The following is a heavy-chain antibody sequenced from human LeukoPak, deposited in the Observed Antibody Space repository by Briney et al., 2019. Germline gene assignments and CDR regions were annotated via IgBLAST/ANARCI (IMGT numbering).Heavy chain of an antibody. Sequence: PGGSLRLSCAASGFTFSSYAMHWVRQAPGKGLEWVAVISYDGSNKYYADSVKGRFTISRDNSKNTLYLQMNSLRAEDTAVYYCARDRAAAGYFDYWGQGTPVTVSS. CDR3: ARDRAAAGYFDY. CDR1: GFTFSSYA. CDR2: ISYDGSNK. V-gene: IGHV3-30-3*01. J-gene: IGHJ4*02. D-gene: IGHD6-13*01.